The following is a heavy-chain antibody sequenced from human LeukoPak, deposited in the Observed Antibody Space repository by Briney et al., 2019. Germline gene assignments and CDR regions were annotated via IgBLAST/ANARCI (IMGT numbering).Heavy chain of an antibody. J-gene: IGHJ6*02. V-gene: IGHV3-11*01. CDR1: GFTFSDYY. Sequence: GGSLRFSCAASGFTFSDYYMSWIRQAPGKGLEWVSYISSSGSTMYYADSVKGRFTISRDNAKNSLYLQMNSLRAEDTAVYYCARCDSSGYYFPYYYYGMDVWGQGTTVTVSS. D-gene: IGHD3-22*01. CDR3: ARCDSSGYYFPYYYYGMDV. CDR2: ISSSGSTM.